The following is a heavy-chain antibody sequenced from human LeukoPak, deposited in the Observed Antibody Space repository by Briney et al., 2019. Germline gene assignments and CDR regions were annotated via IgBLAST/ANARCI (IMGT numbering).Heavy chain of an antibody. CDR1: GFTFDDYA. D-gene: IGHD6-19*01. CDR3: TGGGEWLVPNWFDP. V-gene: IGHV3-43*02. CDR2: ISGDGGST. Sequence: GGSLRLSCAASGFTFDDYAMHLVRQAPGKGLEWVSLISGDGGSTYYADSVKGRFTISRDNSKNSLYLQMNSLRTEDTALYYCTGGGEWLVPNWFDPWGQGTLVTVSS. J-gene: IGHJ5*02.